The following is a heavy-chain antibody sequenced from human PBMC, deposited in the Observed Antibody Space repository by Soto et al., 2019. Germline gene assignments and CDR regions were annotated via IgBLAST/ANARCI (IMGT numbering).Heavy chain of an antibody. CDR2: IKQDGSDY. V-gene: IGHV3-7*03. Sequence: EVQLVESGGGLVQPGGSLRLSCAASGFTFSNYWMTWVRQAPGKGLEWVANIKQDGSDYNHVGSVQGRFTISRDNAKNPLYLEMNSLRVEDTAVYYCTRETTWKLDSWGQGILVNVS. CDR3: TRETTWKLDS. J-gene: IGHJ4*02. D-gene: IGHD1-1*01. CDR1: GFTFSNYW.